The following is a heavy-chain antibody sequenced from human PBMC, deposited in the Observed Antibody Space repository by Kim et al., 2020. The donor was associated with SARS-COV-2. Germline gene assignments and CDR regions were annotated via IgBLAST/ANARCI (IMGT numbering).Heavy chain of an antibody. V-gene: IGHV1-3*01. J-gene: IGHJ4*02. CDR2: IDCGNGDT. CDR3: LGGYYFDY. CDR1: GHTFTEDS. Sequence: ASVKVSCKTSGHTFTEDSIHWVRQAPGQRLEWMGGIDCGNGDTIYSQKFQGSVTFTTDTSASTGYMELSSLTSEDSAVYYCLGGYYFDYWGQGTLVTVSS. D-gene: IGHD2-15*01.